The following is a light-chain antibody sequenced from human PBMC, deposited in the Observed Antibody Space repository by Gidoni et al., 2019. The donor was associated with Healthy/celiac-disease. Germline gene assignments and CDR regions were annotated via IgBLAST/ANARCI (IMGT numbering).Light chain of an antibody. CDR1: QSISSY. CDR3: QQSYSTTPVT. V-gene: IGKV1-39*01. Sequence: DIQMTQSPSSLSASVGDRVTITCRASQSISSYLNWYQQKPGKAPKLLIYAASSLQSGVPSRFSGSGSGTDFTLTISSLQPEDFATYDCQQSYSTTPVTFGGGTKVEIK. J-gene: IGKJ4*01. CDR2: AAS.